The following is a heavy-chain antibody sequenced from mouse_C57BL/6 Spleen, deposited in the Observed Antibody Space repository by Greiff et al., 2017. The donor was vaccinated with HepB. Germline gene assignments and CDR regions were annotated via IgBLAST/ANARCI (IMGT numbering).Heavy chain of an antibody. J-gene: IGHJ1*03. D-gene: IGHD1-1*01. CDR2: IWSGGST. CDR3: ARNWDYGSSHWYFDV. CDR1: GFSLTSYG. V-gene: IGHV2-2*01. Sequence: QVHVKQSGPGLVQPSQSLSITCTVSGFSLTSYGVHWVRQSPGKGLEWLGVIWSGGSTDYNAAFISRLSISKDNSKSQVFFKMNSLQADDTAIYYCARNWDYGSSHWYFDVWGTGTTVTVSS.